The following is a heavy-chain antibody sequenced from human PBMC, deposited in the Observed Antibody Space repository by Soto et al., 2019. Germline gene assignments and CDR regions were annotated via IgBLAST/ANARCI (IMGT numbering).Heavy chain of an antibody. D-gene: IGHD3-22*01. CDR1: GFTFSIYA. CDR3: ARDRWDATSGSFDY. Sequence: GGSLRLSCAASGFTFSIYAMHVVVQAPVRVLEFVAVISYDGSNKYYADSVKGRFTISRDNSKNPRYLQMNSLKAEDTAVYYCARDRWDATSGSFDYWGEGTLAKVSS. J-gene: IGHJ4*02. V-gene: IGHV3-30-3*01. CDR2: ISYDGSNK.